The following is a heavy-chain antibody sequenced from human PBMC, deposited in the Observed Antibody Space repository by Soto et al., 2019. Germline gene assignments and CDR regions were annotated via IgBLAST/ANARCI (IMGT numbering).Heavy chain of an antibody. CDR3: ARAGWELLGAFDI. D-gene: IGHD1-26*01. CDR2: IYHSGST. Sequence: SETLSLTCAVSGGSISSSNWWSWVRQPPGKGLEWIGEIYHSGSTNYNPSLKSRVTISVDKSKNQFSLKLSSVTAADTAVHYCARAGWELLGAFDIWGQGTMVTVSS. CDR1: GGSISSSNW. V-gene: IGHV4-4*02. J-gene: IGHJ3*02.